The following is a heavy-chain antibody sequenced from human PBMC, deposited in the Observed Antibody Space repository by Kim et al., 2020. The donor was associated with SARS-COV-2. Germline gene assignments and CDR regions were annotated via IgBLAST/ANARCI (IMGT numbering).Heavy chain of an antibody. J-gene: IGHJ6*02. D-gene: IGHD2-21*02. V-gene: IGHV3-30*04. CDR3: ARDSGVVTPFGYYYYGMDV. CDR2: ISYDGSNK. Sequence: GGSLRLSCAASGFTFSSYAMHWVRQAPGKGLEWVAVISYDGSNKSYVDSVKGRFTISRDNSKNTLYLQMNSLRAEDTAVYYCARDSGVVTPFGYYYYGMDVWGQGTTVTVSS. CDR1: GFTFSSYA.